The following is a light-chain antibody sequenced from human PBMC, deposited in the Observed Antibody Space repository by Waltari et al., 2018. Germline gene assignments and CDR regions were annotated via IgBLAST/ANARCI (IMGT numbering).Light chain of an antibody. J-gene: IGKJ4*01. CDR2: GAS. CDR3: QKYSNSPLT. Sequence: IILTQSPATLSLSPGERATLSCRASQSVGSYLAWYQQKPGQAPRLLIYGASNRAAGIPDRFSGSGSGTSFTLTISSLEPEDFAVYYCQKYSNSPLTFGGGTKVEIK. V-gene: IGKV3-20*01. CDR1: QSVGSY.